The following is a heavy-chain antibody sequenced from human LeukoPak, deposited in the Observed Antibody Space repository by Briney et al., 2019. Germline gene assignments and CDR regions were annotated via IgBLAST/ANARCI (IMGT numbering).Heavy chain of an antibody. CDR1: GGSFSGYY. CDR2: INHSGST. Sequence: SETLSLTCAVYGGSFSGYYWSWIRQPPGKGLEWIGEINHSGSTNYNPSLKSRVTISVDTSKNQFSLKLSSVTAADTAVYYCARESDVLFDPWGQGTLVTVSS. CDR3: ARESDVLFDP. J-gene: IGHJ5*02. D-gene: IGHD3-10*01. V-gene: IGHV4-34*01.